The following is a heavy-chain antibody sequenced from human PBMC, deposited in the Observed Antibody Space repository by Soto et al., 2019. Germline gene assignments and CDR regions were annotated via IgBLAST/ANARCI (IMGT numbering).Heavy chain of an antibody. D-gene: IGHD1-26*01. J-gene: IGHJ4*02. CDR3: TRALSGSYDX. CDR1: GDSVSSKSAA. Sequence: SQTLSLTCSISGDSVSSKSAAWNWIRQSPSRGLEWMGSTYYRSKWSTYYAVSLKSRITINPDTSKNQFSLHLNSVTPEDTAVYYCTRALSGSYDXWGQGTLVTVSX. V-gene: IGHV6-1*01. CDR2: TYYRSKWST.